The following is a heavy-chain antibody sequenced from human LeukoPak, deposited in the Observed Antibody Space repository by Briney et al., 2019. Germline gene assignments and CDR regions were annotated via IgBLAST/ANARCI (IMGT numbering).Heavy chain of an antibody. Sequence: SETLSLTCTVSGGSISSSSYYWGWIRQPPGKGLEWIGSIYYSGSTYYNPSLKSRVTISVDTSKNQFSLKLSSVTAADTAVYYCASSATKIMVYGEYFQHWGQGTLVTVSS. J-gene: IGHJ1*01. CDR3: ASSATKIMVYGEYFQH. CDR2: IYYSGST. D-gene: IGHD2-8*01. V-gene: IGHV4-39*01. CDR1: GGSISSSSYY.